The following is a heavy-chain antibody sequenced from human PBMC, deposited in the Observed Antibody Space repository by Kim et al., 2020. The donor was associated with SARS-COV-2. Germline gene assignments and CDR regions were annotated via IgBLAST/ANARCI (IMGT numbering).Heavy chain of an antibody. D-gene: IGHD2-15*01. CDR3: ARRGRLSGYDWTTYCSGGSCWHYFDY. CDR1: GGSISSSSYY. Sequence: SETLSLTCTVSGGSISSSSYYWGWIRQPPGKGLEWIGSIYYSGSTYYNPSLKSRVTISVDTSKNQFSLKLSSVTAADTAVYYCARRGRLSGYDWTTYCSGGSCWHYFDYWGQGTLVTVSS. V-gene: IGHV4-39*01. J-gene: IGHJ4*02. CDR2: IYYSGST.